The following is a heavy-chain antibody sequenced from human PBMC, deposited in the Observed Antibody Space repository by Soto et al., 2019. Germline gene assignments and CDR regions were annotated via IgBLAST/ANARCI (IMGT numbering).Heavy chain of an antibody. J-gene: IGHJ5*02. CDR1: GATLNNYI. CDR3: ARGGVVDYGDYNT. Sequence: QVNLVQSGAEVRKAGSSVKVSCKTSGATLNNYIIGWVRQAPGQGLEWMGRIIPILGIPNYSQRFQDRLTITADRSTSTLYMELSSLRSDDTAIYFCARGGVVDYGDYNTWGQGTLVTVSS. V-gene: IGHV1-69*02. CDR2: IIPILGIP. D-gene: IGHD4-17*01.